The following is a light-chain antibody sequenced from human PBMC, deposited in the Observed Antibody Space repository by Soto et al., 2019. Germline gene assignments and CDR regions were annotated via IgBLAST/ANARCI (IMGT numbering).Light chain of an antibody. V-gene: IGKV3-20*01. CDR2: AAS. J-gene: IGKJ5*01. Sequence: EIVLTQSPGTLSLSPGERATLSCRASQSVTSSYLAWYQQKPGQAPRLLMYAASSRATGIPDRFSGSGSGTDFTLNIRRLEAEDFAVYYCQQSSSSPITFGQGTRLAIK. CDR1: QSVTSSY. CDR3: QQSSSSPIT.